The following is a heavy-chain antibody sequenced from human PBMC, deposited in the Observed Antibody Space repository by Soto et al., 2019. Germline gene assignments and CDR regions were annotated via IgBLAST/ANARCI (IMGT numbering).Heavy chain of an antibody. J-gene: IGHJ6*02. CDR1: SGPDRSHN. Sequence: QVQLQQSGPRLVKPSETLSLTCTVSSGPDRSHNWGWIRQPPGRGLEWIGYVYYTGDTAYNPSLRGWVTRSADTSTNDLSLPLNSVTAAVSAVYYCVRQGIDYLHGLVDVWGQGTTVSVSS. CDR2: VYYTGDT. CDR3: VRQGIDYLHGLVDV. D-gene: IGHD4-17*01. V-gene: IGHV4-59*08.